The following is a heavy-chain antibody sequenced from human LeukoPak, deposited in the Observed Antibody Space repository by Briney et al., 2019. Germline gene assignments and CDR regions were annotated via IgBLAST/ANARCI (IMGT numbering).Heavy chain of an antibody. J-gene: IGHJ4*02. CDR2: ISSSSSTI. CDR1: GFTFSSYS. V-gene: IGHV3-48*04. D-gene: IGHD2-2*01. Sequence: GGSLRLSCAASGFTFSSYSMNWVRQAPGKGLEWVSYISSSSSTIYYADSVKGRFTISRDNAKNSLYLQMNSLRAEDTAVYYCASGRYQLLYWGQGTLVTVSS. CDR3: ASGRYQLLY.